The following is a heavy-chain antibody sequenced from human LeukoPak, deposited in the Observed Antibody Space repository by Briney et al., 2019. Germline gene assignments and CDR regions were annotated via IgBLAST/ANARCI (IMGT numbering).Heavy chain of an antibody. V-gene: IGHV4-39*01. CDR2: IYYSGST. Sequence: PSETLSLTCTVSGGSISSDSYYWAWIRQPPGKGLEWIASIYYSGSTYYNPSLKSRVTISVDTSKNQFSLDMISVTAADTAVYYCASLSKNYYESRGFFDYWGQGTLVTVSS. CDR3: ASLSKNYYESRGFFDY. J-gene: IGHJ4*02. CDR1: GGSISSDSYY. D-gene: IGHD3-22*01.